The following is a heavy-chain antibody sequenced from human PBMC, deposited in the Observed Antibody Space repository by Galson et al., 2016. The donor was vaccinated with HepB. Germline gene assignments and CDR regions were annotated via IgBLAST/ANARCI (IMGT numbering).Heavy chain of an antibody. Sequence: SLRLSCAASGFTLDHYAMHWVRQAPGKGLEWVSGISWNSGSIGYADSVKGRFTLSRDNAKNSLYLQMNSLRAGDTALYYCAKDSGAYYYDSRGYRRNAFDIWGQGTMVTVSS. D-gene: IGHD3-22*01. CDR2: ISWNSGSI. CDR3: AKDSGAYYYDSRGYRRNAFDI. CDR1: GFTLDHYA. V-gene: IGHV3-9*01. J-gene: IGHJ3*02.